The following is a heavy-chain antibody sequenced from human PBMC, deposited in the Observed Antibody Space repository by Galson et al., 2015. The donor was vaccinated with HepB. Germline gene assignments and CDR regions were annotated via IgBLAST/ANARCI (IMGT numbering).Heavy chain of an antibody. CDR1: GYSFTQYG. Sequence: SVKVSCKASGYSFTQYGITWVRQAPGQGLEWMGWISGYNGNTNYAQNLQSRVTMTTDTSKNQFSLKLSSVTAADTAVYYCARGSPLGQNWFDPWGQGTLVTVSS. D-gene: IGHD3-16*01. CDR3: ARGSPLGQNWFDP. J-gene: IGHJ5*02. V-gene: IGHV1-18*01. CDR2: ISGYNGNT.